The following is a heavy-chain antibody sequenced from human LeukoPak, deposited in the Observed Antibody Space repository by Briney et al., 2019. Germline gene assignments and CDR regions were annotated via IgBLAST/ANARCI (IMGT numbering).Heavy chain of an antibody. CDR1: GGSISSYY. CDR2: IYTSGST. Sequence: SETLSLTCTVSGGSISSYYWSWIRQPAGKGLEWIGRIYTSGSTNYNPSLKSRVTMSVDTSKNQFSLKLSSVTAADTAVYYCARTYYYDSNGPRDAFDIWGQGTMVTVSS. J-gene: IGHJ3*02. CDR3: ARTYYYDSNGPRDAFDI. V-gene: IGHV4-4*07. D-gene: IGHD3-22*01.